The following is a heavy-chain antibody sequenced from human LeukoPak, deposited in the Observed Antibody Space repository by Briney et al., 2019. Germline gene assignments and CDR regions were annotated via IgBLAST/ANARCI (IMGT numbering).Heavy chain of an antibody. CDR1: GGSISSYY. J-gene: IGHJ4*02. Sequence: PSETLSLTCTVPGGSISSYYWSWIRQPPGKGLEWIGYIYYSGSTYYNPSLKSRVTISVDTSKNQFSLKLSSVTAADTAVYYCARQYGSGSPGYWGQGTLVTVSS. D-gene: IGHD3-10*01. V-gene: IGHV4-59*08. CDR3: ARQYGSGSPGY. CDR2: IYYSGST.